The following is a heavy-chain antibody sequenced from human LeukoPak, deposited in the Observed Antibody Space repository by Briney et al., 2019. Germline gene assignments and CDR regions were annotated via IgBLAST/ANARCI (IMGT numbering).Heavy chain of an antibody. CDR3: ARDSPSRGYNWNYGCFDY. Sequence: PSETLSLTCTVSGGSISDSTYYWGWIRQPPGRGLEWIGTIYYSGSTYYNPSLRSRVTISVDTSKNQFSLKLSSVTAADTAVYYCARDSPSRGYNWNYGCFDYWGQGTLVTVSS. V-gene: IGHV4-39*07. D-gene: IGHD1-7*01. J-gene: IGHJ4*02. CDR2: IYYSGST. CDR1: GGSISDSTYY.